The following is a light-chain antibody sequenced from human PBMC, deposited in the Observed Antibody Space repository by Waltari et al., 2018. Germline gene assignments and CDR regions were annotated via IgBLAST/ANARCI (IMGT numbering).Light chain of an antibody. CDR2: YKSDSDK. V-gene: IGLV5-45*02. CDR1: SGINVGTYT. J-gene: IGLJ3*02. Sequence: QAVLTQPSSLSASPGASASLTCTLRSGINVGTYTIYWYQQNPGSPFQYLLRYKSDSDKQQGSGVPSRFSGSKDASANAVILLISGLQSEDEADYYCMIWHSSTWVFGGGTRLTVL. CDR3: MIWHSSTWV.